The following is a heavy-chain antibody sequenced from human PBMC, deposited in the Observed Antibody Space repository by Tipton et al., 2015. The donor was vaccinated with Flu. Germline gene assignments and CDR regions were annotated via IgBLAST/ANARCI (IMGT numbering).Heavy chain of an antibody. D-gene: IGHD4-17*01. Sequence: TLSLTCTVSGGSLSSYYWSWIRQPAGKGLEWIGRIYTSGGTKFNPSLRGRLTMSVDASKKEFSLKLSSVTAADTAVYYCARLPRHYGDYPLDYWGPGIMVTVSS. CDR3: ARLPRHYGDYPLDY. J-gene: IGHJ4*01. CDR2: IYTSGGT. CDR1: GGSLSSYY. V-gene: IGHV4-4*07.